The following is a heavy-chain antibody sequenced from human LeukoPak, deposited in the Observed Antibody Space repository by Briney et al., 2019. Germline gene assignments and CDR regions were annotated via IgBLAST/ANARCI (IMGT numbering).Heavy chain of an antibody. Sequence: SETLSLTCTVSGGSISSGSYYWSWIRQPAGTGLEWIGRIYTSGSTNYNPSLKSRVTISVDTSKNQFSLKLSSVTAADTAVYYCARHYYYYYMDVWGKGTTVTISS. CDR3: ARHYYYYYMDV. J-gene: IGHJ6*03. CDR2: IYTSGST. V-gene: IGHV4-61*02. CDR1: GGSISSGSYY.